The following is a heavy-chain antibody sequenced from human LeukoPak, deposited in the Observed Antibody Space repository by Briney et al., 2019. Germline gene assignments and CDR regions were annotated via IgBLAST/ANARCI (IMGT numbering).Heavy chain of an antibody. J-gene: IGHJ3*02. D-gene: IGHD4-23*01. V-gene: IGHV3-30*18. CDR3: AKDLGGPHATVDEVAFDI. CDR1: GFTFSNCA. Sequence: PGRSLRLSCAGSGFTFSNCAMNWARQAPGKGLEWVAAITYDGSNKKYGDLVKGRFTVSRDNSENTLYLQMNTLRPDDPAVYYFAKDLGGPHATVDEVAFDIWGRGTMVSVSS. CDR2: ITYDGSNK.